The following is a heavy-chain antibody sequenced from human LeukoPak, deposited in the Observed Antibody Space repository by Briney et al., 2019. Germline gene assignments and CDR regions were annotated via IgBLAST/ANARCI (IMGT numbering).Heavy chain of an antibody. D-gene: IGHD2-2*03. J-gene: IGHJ4*02. CDR1: GFSFSSYA. Sequence: GGSLRLSCAASGFSFSSYAMSWARQAPGKGLEWVSSISGSGDNTYYAESVKGRFTISRDNSKNTLFLQMNSLRAEDTAVFYCAKRSGYPPGCFFDFWGQGTLVTVSS. CDR2: ISGSGDNT. CDR3: AKRSGYPPGCFFDF. V-gene: IGHV3-23*01.